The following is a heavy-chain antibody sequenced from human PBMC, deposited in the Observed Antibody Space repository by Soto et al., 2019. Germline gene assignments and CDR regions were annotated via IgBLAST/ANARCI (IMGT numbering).Heavy chain of an antibody. D-gene: IGHD3-10*01. CDR2: IYYKGST. CDR3: GSSYSVFLCYYDRGCDVFDI. J-gene: IGHJ3*02. CDR1: GGFTSRGGYY. Sequence: SEALSLSNTVSGGFTSRGGYYVSRIRQQPGKGMEWIGYIYYKGSTYYNPSLKSRVTISVDTSKNYFSLKLSPVTASDTAVFYFGSSYSVFLCYYDRGCDVFDICGRGTMVTGSS. V-gene: IGHV4-31*03.